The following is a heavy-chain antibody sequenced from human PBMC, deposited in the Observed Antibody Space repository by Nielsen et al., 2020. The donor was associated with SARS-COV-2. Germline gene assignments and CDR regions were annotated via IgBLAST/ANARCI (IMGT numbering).Heavy chain of an antibody. V-gene: IGHV5-10-1*01. J-gene: IGHJ6*03. CDR3: ARLPSYYYYMDV. CDR2: IDPSDSYT. Sequence: GGSLRLSCKGSGYSFTSYWISWVRQMPGKGLEWMGRIDPSDSYTNYSPSFQGHVTISADKSISTAYLQWSSLKASDTAMYYCARLPSYYYYMDVWGKGTTVTVSS. CDR1: GYSFTSYW.